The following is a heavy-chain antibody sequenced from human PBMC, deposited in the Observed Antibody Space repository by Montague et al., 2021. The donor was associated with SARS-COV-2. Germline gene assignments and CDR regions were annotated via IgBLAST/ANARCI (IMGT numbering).Heavy chain of an antibody. J-gene: IGHJ4*02. D-gene: IGHD5-18*01. CDR1: GGPISGSSDY. Sequence: SETLSLTCTVTGGPISGSSDYWGWIRQSPGKGLEWIASVDYSGNTYYSPSLESRLTISVDTSKNQFSLKLNSVTAADTALYYCARREYSYGWGDWGQGTLVTVSS. V-gene: IGHV4-39*01. CDR2: VDYSGNT. CDR3: ARREYSYGWGD.